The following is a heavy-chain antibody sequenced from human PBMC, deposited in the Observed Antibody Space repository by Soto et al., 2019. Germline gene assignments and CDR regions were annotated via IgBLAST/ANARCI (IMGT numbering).Heavy chain of an antibody. CDR3: ARAPGVPAAVYYYYYMDV. J-gene: IGHJ6*03. Sequence: GASMKLSCKASWYTFPNYYIKWVRQATGQRVEWMGWMNPNSGNTGYAQKFQGRVTMTRNTSISTAYMELSSLRSEDTAVYYCARAPGVPAAVYYYYYMDVWGKGTTVTVSS. CDR1: WYTFPNYY. D-gene: IGHD2-2*01. V-gene: IGHV1-8*01. CDR2: MNPNSGNT.